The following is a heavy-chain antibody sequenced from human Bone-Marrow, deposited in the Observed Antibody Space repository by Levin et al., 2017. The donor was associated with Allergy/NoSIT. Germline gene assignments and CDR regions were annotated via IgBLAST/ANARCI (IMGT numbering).Heavy chain of an antibody. CDR2: VSAHRSNT. V-gene: IGHV1-18*01. CDR3: ARGHFPYYYYGMDV. J-gene: IGHJ6*02. CDR1: GFTFTTYG. Sequence: ASVKVSCKASGFTFTTYGLTWVRQAPGQGLEWMGWVSAHRSNTNYALNLQDRVTMTTDTATNTAYMELTSLTSDDTAIYYCARGHFPYYYYGMDVWGQGTTVVVTS.